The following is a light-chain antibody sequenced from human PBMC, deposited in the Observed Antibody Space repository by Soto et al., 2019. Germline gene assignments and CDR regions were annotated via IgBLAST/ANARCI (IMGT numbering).Light chain of an antibody. Sequence: QSVLTQPPSVSGAPGQRVTISCTGTSSNIGAGYEVHWYHQLPGTAPKFLVSGNDNRPSGVPDRLSASKSGTSGSLAITGLQAEDEGHYYCCSYAGSYTFVFGTGTKLTVL. CDR2: GND. CDR3: CSYAGSYTFV. CDR1: SSNIGAGYE. V-gene: IGLV1-40*01. J-gene: IGLJ1*01.